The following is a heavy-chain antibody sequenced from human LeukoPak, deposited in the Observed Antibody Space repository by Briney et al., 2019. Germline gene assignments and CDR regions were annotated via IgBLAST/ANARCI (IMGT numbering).Heavy chain of an antibody. V-gene: IGHV3-23*01. J-gene: IGHJ4*02. CDR3: AKDLYGDYAKCGFDY. CDR2: ISGSGGST. D-gene: IGHD4-17*01. Sequence: GGSLRLSCAASGFTFSSYAMSWVRQAPGKGLEWVSAISGSGGSTYYADSVKGRFTISRDNSKNTLCLQMNSLRAEDTAVYYCAKDLYGDYAKCGFDYWGQGTLVTVSS. CDR1: GFTFSSYA.